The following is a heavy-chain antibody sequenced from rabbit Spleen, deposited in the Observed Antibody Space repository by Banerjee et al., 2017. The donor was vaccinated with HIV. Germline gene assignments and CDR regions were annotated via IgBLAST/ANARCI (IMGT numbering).Heavy chain of an antibody. V-gene: IGHV1S40*01. CDR3: ARDTSSSFSSYGMDL. D-gene: IGHD1-1*01. CDR1: GFSFSSSDY. Sequence: QSLEESGGDLVKPGASLTLTCTASGFSFSSSDYMCWVRQAPGKGLEWIGCIETDSSGFTYYASWAKGRFTISKTSSTTVTLQVTSLTAADTATYFCARDTSSSFSSYGMDLWGPGTLVTVS. CDR2: IETDSSGFT. J-gene: IGHJ6*01.